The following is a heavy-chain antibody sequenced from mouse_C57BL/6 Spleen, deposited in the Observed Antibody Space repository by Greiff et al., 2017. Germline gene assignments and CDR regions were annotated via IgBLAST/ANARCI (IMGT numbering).Heavy chain of an antibody. D-gene: IGHD4-1*01. Sequence: QVQLQQSGAELVKPGASVTMSCKASGYTFTSYWITWVKQRPGQGLEWIGDIYPGSGSTNYNEKFKSKATLTVDTSSSTAYMQLSSLTSEDSAVYYCARANWDGGNWYFDVWGTGTTVTVSS. CDR1: GYTFTSYW. V-gene: IGHV1-55*01. CDR2: IYPGSGST. J-gene: IGHJ1*03. CDR3: ARANWDGGNWYFDV.